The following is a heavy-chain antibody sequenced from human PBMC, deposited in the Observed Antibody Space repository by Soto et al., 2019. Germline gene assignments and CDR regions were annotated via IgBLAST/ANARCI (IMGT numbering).Heavy chain of an antibody. J-gene: IGHJ4*02. Sequence: PGGSLRLSCAASGFTFRNFAMNWVRQAPGKGLEWVSGISVSGGTTYYADSVRGRFTVSRDNSKNSVFLQMNSLRAEDTAVYFCAKGMYYYDSSGYRLFDYWGQGTPVTVSS. V-gene: IGHV3-23*01. D-gene: IGHD3-22*01. CDR1: GFTFRNFA. CDR2: ISVSGGTT. CDR3: AKGMYYYDSSGYRLFDY.